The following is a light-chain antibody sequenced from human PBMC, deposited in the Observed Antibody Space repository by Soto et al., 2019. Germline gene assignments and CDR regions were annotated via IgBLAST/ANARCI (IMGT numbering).Light chain of an antibody. CDR3: NSYAGSNNWV. Sequence: QSALTQPPSASGSPGQSVTISCTGTSSDVGGYNYVSWYQQHPGKAPKLMIYEVNKRPSGVPDRFSGSKSGNTASLTVSGLHAEDEAEYYCNSYAGSNNWVFGGGTKVTVL. CDR1: SSDVGGYNY. CDR2: EVN. J-gene: IGLJ3*02. V-gene: IGLV2-8*01.